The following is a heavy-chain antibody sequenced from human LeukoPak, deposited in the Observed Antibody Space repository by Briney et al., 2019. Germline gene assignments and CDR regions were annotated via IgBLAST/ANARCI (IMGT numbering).Heavy chain of an antibody. Sequence: SVKVSCKASGGTFSSYAISWVRQAPGQGLDWRGGIIPIFGTANYAQKFQGRVTITADESTSTAYMELSGLRSEDTAVYYCARDMVVGATTYFDYWGQGTLVTVSS. V-gene: IGHV1-69*13. CDR3: ARDMVVGATTYFDY. D-gene: IGHD1-26*01. J-gene: IGHJ4*02. CDR2: IIPIFGTA. CDR1: GGTFSSYA.